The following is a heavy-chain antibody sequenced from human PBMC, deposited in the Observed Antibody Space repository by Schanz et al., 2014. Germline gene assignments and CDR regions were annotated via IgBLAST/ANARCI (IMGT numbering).Heavy chain of an antibody. CDR1: GYNITSND. CDR3: ARVQDDILTGSEYYYGMDV. CDR2: ISPYNGNT. D-gene: IGHD3-9*01. J-gene: IGHJ6*02. Sequence: QVHLVQSGAEVKKPGASVKVSCKASGYNITSNDVTWVRQATGQGLEWMGWISPYNGNTNYAQKLQGRVTMTTDTSTSTAYMELRSLRSDDTAVYYCARVQDDILTGSEYYYGMDVWGQGTTVTVSS. V-gene: IGHV1-18*01.